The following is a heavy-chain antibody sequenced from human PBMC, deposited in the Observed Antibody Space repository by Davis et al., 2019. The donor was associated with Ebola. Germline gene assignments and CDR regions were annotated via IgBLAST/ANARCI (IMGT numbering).Heavy chain of an antibody. D-gene: IGHD2-8*01. J-gene: IGHJ4*02. CDR1: GGTFSSYT. CDR2: IIPILGIA. V-gene: IGHV1-69*02. Sequence: SVKVSCKASGGTFSSYTISWVRQAPGQGLEWMGRIIPILGIANYAQKFQGRVTITADKSTSTAYMELSSLRAEDTAVYYCAKVGWGYCTNGVCYDYFDYWGQGTLVTVSS. CDR3: AKVGWGYCTNGVCYDYFDY.